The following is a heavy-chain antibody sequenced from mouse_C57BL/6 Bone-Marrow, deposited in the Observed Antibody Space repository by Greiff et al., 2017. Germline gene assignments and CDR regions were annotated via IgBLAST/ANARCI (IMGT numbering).Heavy chain of an antibody. V-gene: IGHV1-18*01. D-gene: IGHD1-1*01. CDR2: INPNNGGT. J-gene: IGHJ3*01. Sequence: VQLQQSGPELVKPGASVKIPCKASGYTFTDYNMDWVKQSHGKSLEWIGDINPNNGGTIYNQKFKGKATLTVDKSSSTAYMELRSLTSEDTAVYYCARGPLYYYGSSLRFAYWGQGTLVTVSA. CDR1: GYTFTDYN. CDR3: ARGPLYYYGSSLRFAY.